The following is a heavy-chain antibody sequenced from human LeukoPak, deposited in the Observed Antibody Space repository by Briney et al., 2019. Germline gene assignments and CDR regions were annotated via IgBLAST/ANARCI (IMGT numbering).Heavy chain of an antibody. CDR2: ISNDGSTK. V-gene: IGHV3-30*18. CDR1: GFTFSSYG. D-gene: IGHD3-16*02. Sequence: PGGSLRLSCAASGFTFSSYGMHWVRQAPGKGLEWVAVISNDGSTKKYADSVKGRFTTSRDNSKNTLYVQMNSLRADDAAVYYCAKGRSSYPMDYIFDFWGQGTLVTVSS. CDR3: AKGRSSYPMDYIFDF. J-gene: IGHJ4*02.